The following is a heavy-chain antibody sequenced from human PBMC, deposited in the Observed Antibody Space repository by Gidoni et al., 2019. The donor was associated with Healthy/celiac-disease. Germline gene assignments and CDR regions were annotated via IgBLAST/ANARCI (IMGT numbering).Heavy chain of an antibody. CDR2: IYYSGST. V-gene: IGHV4-39*07. D-gene: IGHD1-26*01. CDR1: GGSISSSSYY. Sequence: QLQLQESGPGLVKPSETLSLTCTVSGGSISSSSYYWGWIRQPPGKGLEWIGSIYYSGSTYYNPSLKSRVTISVDTSKNQFSLKLSSVTAADTAVYYCARVGWELLVGLFDYWGQGTLVTVSS. J-gene: IGHJ4*02. CDR3: ARVGWELLVGLFDY.